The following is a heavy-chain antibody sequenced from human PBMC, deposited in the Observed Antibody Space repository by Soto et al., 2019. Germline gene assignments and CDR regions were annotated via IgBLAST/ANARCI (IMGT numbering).Heavy chain of an antibody. CDR2: IIPIFGIA. CDR1: GGTFSRYS. V-gene: IGHV1-69*13. Sequence: SVKVSCKASGGTFSRYSITWVRQAPGHGLEWIGRIIPIFGIASYAQKFQGRVTITADESTSTAYMELSSLRSDDTAVYYCAREDRARETGLVPAAIDGMDDWG. D-gene: IGHD2-2*01. J-gene: IGHJ6*02. CDR3: AREDRARETGLVPAAIDGMDD.